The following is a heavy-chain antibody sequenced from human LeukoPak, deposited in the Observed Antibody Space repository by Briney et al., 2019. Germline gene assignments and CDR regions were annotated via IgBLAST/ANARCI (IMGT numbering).Heavy chain of an antibody. V-gene: IGHV4-34*01. J-gene: IGHJ4*02. CDR1: GGSFSGYY. D-gene: IGHD2-15*01. Sequence: PSETLSLTCAVYGGSFSGYYWSWIRQPPGKGLEWIGEINHSGNTNYNPSLKSRVTISVDTSKNQFSLKLSSVTAADTAVYYCARTYCSGGSCLLFDYWGQGTLVTVSS. CDR2: INHSGNT. CDR3: ARTYCSGGSCLLFDY.